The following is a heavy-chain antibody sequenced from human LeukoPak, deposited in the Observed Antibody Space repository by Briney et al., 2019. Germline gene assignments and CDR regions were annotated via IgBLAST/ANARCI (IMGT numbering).Heavy chain of an antibody. D-gene: IGHD3-3*01. J-gene: IGHJ5*02. CDR3: ARRRGYSPFGP. CDR1: GYSISSGYY. CDR2: IYHSGST. V-gene: IGHV4-38-2*01. Sequence: PSETLSLTCAVSGYSISSGYYWGWIRQPPGKGLEWIGSIYHSGSTYYNPSLKSRVTISVDTSKNQFSLKLSSVTAADTAVYYCARRRGYSPFGPWGQGTLVTVSS.